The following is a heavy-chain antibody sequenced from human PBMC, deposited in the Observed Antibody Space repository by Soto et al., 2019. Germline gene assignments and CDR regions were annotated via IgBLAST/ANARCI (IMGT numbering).Heavy chain of an antibody. CDR1: GFTFSNYA. CDR2: IRETGNT. J-gene: IGHJ4*02. CDR3: AKQQLGVIRALDY. D-gene: IGHD6-13*01. Sequence: EVQILQSGGGLEQPGGSLRLSCAASGFTFSNYAMSWIRQAPGKGLEWVSTIRETGNTYYADSVRGRFATSRDNSEHTLYLQMSSLRAEYTAVYYCAKQQLGVIRALDYWGQGTLVTVSS. V-gene: IGHV3-23*01.